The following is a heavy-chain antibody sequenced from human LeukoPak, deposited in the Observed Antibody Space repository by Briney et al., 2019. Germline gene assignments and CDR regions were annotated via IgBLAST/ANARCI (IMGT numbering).Heavy chain of an antibody. V-gene: IGHV3-74*01. D-gene: IGHD3-10*01. CDR1: GFTLGDYA. CDR3: ARDVGGAGSF. CDR2: IDNYGRTT. J-gene: IGHJ4*02. Sequence: PGGSLRLSCTASGFTLGDYAMSWVRQAPGKGLVWVSRIDNYGRTTDYADSVKGRFTISRDNVQNTLYLQMNSLNAEDTAVYYCARDVGGAGSFWGQGTLVTVSS.